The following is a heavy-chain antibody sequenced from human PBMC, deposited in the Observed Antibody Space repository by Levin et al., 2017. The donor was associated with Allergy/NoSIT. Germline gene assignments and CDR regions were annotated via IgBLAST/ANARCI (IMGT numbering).Heavy chain of an antibody. D-gene: IGHD4-23*01. J-gene: IGHJ3*02. CDR1: GYTFTAYY. V-gene: IGHV1-2*02. CDR3: ARVYDYGGKRNAFEI. Sequence: ASVKVSCRASGYTFTAYYMHWVRQAPGQGLEWMGWINPHSGGTNYAQKFQGRVTMTRDTSINTAYMEIIWLRSDDAAVYYCARVYDYGGKRNAFEIWGQGTLVTVSS. CDR2: INPHSGGT.